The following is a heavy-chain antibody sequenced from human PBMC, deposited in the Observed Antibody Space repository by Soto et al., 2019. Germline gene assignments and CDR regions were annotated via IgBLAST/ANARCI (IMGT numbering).Heavy chain of an antibody. J-gene: IGHJ6*02. CDR1: EFSFRDYG. D-gene: IGHD6-13*01. CDR2: IWFDASHE. V-gene: IGHV3-33*01. CDR3: ARDQGRATADGPLGNGLDV. Sequence: ESGGGVVQPGTSLRLSCAASEFSFRDYGMHWVRQAPGKGLEWLTIIWFDASHEYYADSVKGRFTISRDNSNNTLYLQLNSLTADDTAVYFCARDQGRATADGPLGNGLDVWGQGTAVTVSS.